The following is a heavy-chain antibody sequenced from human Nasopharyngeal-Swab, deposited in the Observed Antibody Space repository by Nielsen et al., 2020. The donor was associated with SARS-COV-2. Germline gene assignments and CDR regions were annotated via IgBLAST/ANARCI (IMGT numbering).Heavy chain of an antibody. Sequence: WVRQAPGQGLEWMGWMNPNSGNTGYAQKFQGRVTMTRNTSISTAYMELSSLRSEDTAVYYCSTIFGVVSPFYWGQGTLVTVSS. D-gene: IGHD3-3*01. V-gene: IGHV1-8*01. CDR2: MNPNSGNT. J-gene: IGHJ4*02. CDR3: STIFGVVSPFY.